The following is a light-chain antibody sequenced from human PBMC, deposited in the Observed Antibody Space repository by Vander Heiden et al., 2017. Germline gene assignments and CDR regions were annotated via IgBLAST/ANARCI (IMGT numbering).Light chain of an antibody. J-gene: IGKJ4*01. CDR2: SGS. CDR1: PSLLHSNGYNY. CDR3: MQALQTLLT. V-gene: IGKV2-28*01. Sequence: DIVMTQSPLSLPATPGEPASISCRSSPSLLHSNGYNYLDWYLQKPGQSPQLLIYSGSNRASGVPDRFSGSGSGTDFTLKISRVEAEDVGVYYCMQALQTLLTFGGGTKVEIK.